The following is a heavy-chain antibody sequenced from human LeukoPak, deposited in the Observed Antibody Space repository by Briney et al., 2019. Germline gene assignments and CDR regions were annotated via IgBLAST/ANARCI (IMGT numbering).Heavy chain of an antibody. J-gene: IGHJ5*02. Sequence: PGGSLRLSCAASGFTFSSYAMHWVRQAPGKGLEWVAVISYDGSNKYYADSVKGRFTISRDNSKNTLYLQMNSLRAEDTAVYYCARDHSSGWYRREYNWFDPWGQGTLVTVSS. CDR2: ISYDGSNK. D-gene: IGHD6-19*01. CDR1: GFTFSSYA. V-gene: IGHV3-30*04. CDR3: ARDHSSGWYRREYNWFDP.